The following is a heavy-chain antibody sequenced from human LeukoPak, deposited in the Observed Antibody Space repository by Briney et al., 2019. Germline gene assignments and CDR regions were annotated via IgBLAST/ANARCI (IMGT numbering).Heavy chain of an antibody. CDR3: ARDMTIADAFDI. D-gene: IGHD4/OR15-4a*01. CDR1: GVSINSYY. CDR2: IYYTGST. V-gene: IGHV4-59*01. Sequence: SENLSLTSTVSGVSINSYYWSWIRQPPGQGLEWIGYIYYTGSTNYNPSLKSRVTISVDTSKNQFSLKLSSVTAADTAVYYCARDMTIADAFDIWGQGTMVTVSS. J-gene: IGHJ3*02.